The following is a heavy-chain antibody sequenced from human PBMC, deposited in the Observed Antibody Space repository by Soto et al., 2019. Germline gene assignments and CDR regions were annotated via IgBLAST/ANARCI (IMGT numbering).Heavy chain of an antibody. CDR2: IYYSGST. D-gene: IGHD3-3*01. CDR3: ARVDFSSGALES. CDR1: GGSISSSSYY. Sequence: PSGTLSLTCTVSGGSISSSSYYWGWIRQPPGKGLEWIGSIYYSGSTYYNPSLKSRVTISVDTSKNQFSLKLSSVTAAYTDVYSCARVDFSSGALESWGPGT. V-gene: IGHV4-39*01. J-gene: IGHJ1*01.